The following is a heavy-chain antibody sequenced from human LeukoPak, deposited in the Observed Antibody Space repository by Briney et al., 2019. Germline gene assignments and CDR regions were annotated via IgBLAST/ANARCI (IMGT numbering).Heavy chain of an antibody. CDR3: ARDLGESPFFVDV. V-gene: IGHV4-39*07. CDR1: GGSIRSGDHH. D-gene: IGHD3-10*01. CDR2: LDESGRP. Sequence: PSETLSLTCSVSGGSIRSGDHHWAWVRQPPGKGLEFVGSLDESGRPYYNPPLKSRVSISGDTSGKQFSLNLSSVTAADTAVYYCARDLGESPFFVDVWVRGTAGIVSS. J-gene: IGHJ6*04.